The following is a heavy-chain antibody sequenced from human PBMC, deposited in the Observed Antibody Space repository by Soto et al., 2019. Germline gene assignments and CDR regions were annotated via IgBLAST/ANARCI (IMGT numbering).Heavy chain of an antibody. CDR1: GFTFRSYA. CDR3: ASDYYVAATQSYYYGMDV. D-gene: IGHD2-15*01. J-gene: IGHJ6*02. V-gene: IGHV3-30-3*01. CDR2: ISYDGSNK. Sequence: PGGSLRLSCAASGFTFRSYAMHWVRQAPGKGLEWVAVISYDGSNKYYADSVKGRFTISRDNSKNTLYLQMNSLRAEDTAVYYCASDYYVAATQSYYYGMDVWGQGTTVTGAS.